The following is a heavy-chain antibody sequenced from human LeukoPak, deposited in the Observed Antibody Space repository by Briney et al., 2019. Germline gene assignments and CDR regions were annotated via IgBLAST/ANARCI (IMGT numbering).Heavy chain of an antibody. Sequence: GGSLRLSCAASGFTFSGYWMHWVRQAPGKGLVWVSRIKNDGSSTNYADSVKGRFTISRDNAKNTLYLELNSLRAEDTALYYCAKGLGYCSSTSCSKLSYYYGMDVWGQGTTVTVSS. CDR2: IKNDGSST. CDR1: GFTFSGYW. J-gene: IGHJ6*02. CDR3: AKGLGYCSSTSCSKLSYYYGMDV. D-gene: IGHD2-2*01. V-gene: IGHV3-74*01.